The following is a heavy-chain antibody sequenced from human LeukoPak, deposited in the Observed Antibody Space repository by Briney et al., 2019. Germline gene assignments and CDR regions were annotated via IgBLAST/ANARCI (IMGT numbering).Heavy chain of an antibody. CDR3: AILPVPAAINYFDY. D-gene: IGHD2-2*01. CDR2: ISPASDTI. J-gene: IGHJ4*02. V-gene: IGHV3-48*01. CDR1: GFTFSSYN. Sequence: GGSLRLSCAASGFTFSSYNMKWVRQAPGKGLEWVSYISPASDTIHYADSMRGRFTISRDNAKNSLYLQMNSLRAEDAAVYYCAILPVPAAINYFDYWGQGTLVTVSS.